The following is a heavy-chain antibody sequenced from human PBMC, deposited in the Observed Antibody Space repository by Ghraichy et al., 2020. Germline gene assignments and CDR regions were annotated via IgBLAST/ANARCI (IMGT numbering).Heavy chain of an antibody. J-gene: IGHJ5*02. CDR2: VSGSGTTT. Sequence: GESLNISCAASGFTFSDHAMSWVRQAPGKGLEWVSTVSGSGTTTYYADSVKGRFTISRDNSKNTLYLQMNSLRVEDKALYYCARGLYSRSWELKWFDPWGQGTLVTVSS. V-gene: IGHV3-23*01. CDR3: ARGLYSRSWELKWFDP. CDR1: GFTFSDHA. D-gene: IGHD6-13*01.